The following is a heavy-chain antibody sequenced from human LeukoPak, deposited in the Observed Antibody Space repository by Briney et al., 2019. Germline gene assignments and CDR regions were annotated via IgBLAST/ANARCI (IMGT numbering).Heavy chain of an antibody. Sequence: GGSLRLSCAASGFTFSSYSMNWVRQAPGKGLEWVSHISSSSSSTIYYADSVKGRFTVSRDNAKNSLYLQMNSLRAEDTAVYNCAKDRRRDDVLTGSFSDWGQGTLVTVSS. CDR3: AKDRRRDDVLTGSFSD. J-gene: IGHJ4*02. CDR1: GFTFSSYS. D-gene: IGHD3-9*01. V-gene: IGHV3-48*04. CDR2: ISSSSSSTI.